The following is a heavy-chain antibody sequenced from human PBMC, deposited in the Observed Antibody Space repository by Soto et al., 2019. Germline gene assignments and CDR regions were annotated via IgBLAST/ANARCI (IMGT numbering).Heavy chain of an antibody. Sequence: QVQLVQSGAEVKKPGASVKVSCKASGYTFTSYDINWVRQATGQGLEWMGWMNPNSGNTGYAQKFQGRVTMTRNTSISTAYMELSSLRSEDTAVYYCARGGASGCSGGSCYSVDWFDPWGQGTLVTVSS. J-gene: IGHJ5*02. V-gene: IGHV1-8*01. CDR3: ARGGASGCSGGSCYSVDWFDP. CDR2: MNPNSGNT. D-gene: IGHD2-15*01. CDR1: GYTFTSYD.